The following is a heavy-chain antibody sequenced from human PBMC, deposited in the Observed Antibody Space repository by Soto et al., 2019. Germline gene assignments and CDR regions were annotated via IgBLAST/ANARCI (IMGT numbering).Heavy chain of an antibody. CDR1: GGTFNTYA. CDR3: AREVQVHTPAFVY. J-gene: IGHJ4*02. D-gene: IGHD3-10*01. V-gene: IGHV1-69*19. CDR2: ISPMFGAA. Sequence: QVQLVQSGAEMKKPGSSVKVSCQSSGGTFNTYAMNWVRQAPGQGPEWMGDISPMFGAANYAPKFQARVNITADESTGTSYMQLSSLTSEDTALYFCAREVQVHTPAFVYWGQGTLVTVS.